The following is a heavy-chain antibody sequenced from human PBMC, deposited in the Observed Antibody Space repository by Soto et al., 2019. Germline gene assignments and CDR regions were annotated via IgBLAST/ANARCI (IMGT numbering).Heavy chain of an antibody. CDR1: GGSISSSSYY. Sequence: QLQLQESGPGLVKPSETLSLTCTVSGGSISSSSYYWGWIRQPPGKGLEWIGSIYYSGSTYYNPSLKSRVTIPADTSKNQFSLKLSSVTAADTAVYYCARLAADYRGFDYWGQGTLVTVSS. CDR3: ARLAADYRGFDY. V-gene: IGHV4-39*01. CDR2: IYYSGST. J-gene: IGHJ4*02. D-gene: IGHD6-25*01.